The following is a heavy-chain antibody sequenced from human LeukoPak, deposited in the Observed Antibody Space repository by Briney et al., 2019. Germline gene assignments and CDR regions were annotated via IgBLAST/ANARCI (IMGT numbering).Heavy chain of an antibody. CDR2: IYSGGST. J-gene: IGHJ6*03. CDR3: ARVKAGYYYYMDV. CDR1: GFTVSSNY. D-gene: IGHD3-10*01. Sequence: GGSLRLSCAASGFTVSSNYMSWVRQAPGKGLEWVSVIYSGGSTYYADSVKGRFTISRDNSKNTLYLQMNSLRAEDTAVYYCARVKAGYYYYMDVWGKGTTVTVSS. V-gene: IGHV3-53*01.